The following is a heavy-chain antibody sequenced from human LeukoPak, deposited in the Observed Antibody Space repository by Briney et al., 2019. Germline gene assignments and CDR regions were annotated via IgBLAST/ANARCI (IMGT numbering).Heavy chain of an antibody. CDR2: IHYGGNNK. J-gene: IGHJ3*02. CDR3: AKPVDYYDSSGNNDAFDI. V-gene: IGHV3-30*02. D-gene: IGHD3-22*01. Sequence: PGGSLRLSCAASGFTFSSYGMHWVRQAPGKGLEWVAFIHYGGNNKYYADSVKGRFTISRDNAKNSLYLQMNSLRAEDTAVYYCAKPVDYYDSSGNNDAFDIWGQGTMVTVSS. CDR1: GFTFSSYG.